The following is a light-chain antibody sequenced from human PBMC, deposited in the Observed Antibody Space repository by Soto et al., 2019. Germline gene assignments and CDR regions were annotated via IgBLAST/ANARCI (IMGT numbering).Light chain of an antibody. J-gene: IGKJ1*01. V-gene: IGKV3-20*01. Sequence: EIVLTQSPATLSVSPGDRASLSCRASQSLSHNLAWYQQKPGQAPRLLIHDASSRATGISDRFTGSGSGTDFTLTITTLEPEDFAVYYCQQYGSSPRTFGLGTKV. CDR3: QQYGSSPRT. CDR2: DAS. CDR1: QSLSHN.